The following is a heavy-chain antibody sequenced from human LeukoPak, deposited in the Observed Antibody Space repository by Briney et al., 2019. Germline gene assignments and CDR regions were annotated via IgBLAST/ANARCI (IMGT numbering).Heavy chain of an antibody. J-gene: IGHJ6*02. D-gene: IGHD3-22*01. CDR2: ISTSGTT. CDR3: ARENYDSSYGMDV. Sequence: PSETLSLTCTFSGGSMRSYYWGWIRQPAGKGLEWIGHISTSGTTNYNPSLKSRVTVSLDMSKNQFSLRLSSVTAADTAVYYCARENYDSSYGMDVWGQGTTVTVSS. CDR1: GGSMRSYY. V-gene: IGHV4-4*07.